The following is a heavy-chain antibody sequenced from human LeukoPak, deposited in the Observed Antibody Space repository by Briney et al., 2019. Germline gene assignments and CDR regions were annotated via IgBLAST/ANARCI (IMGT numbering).Heavy chain of an antibody. V-gene: IGHV5-51*01. CDR1: GYIFTSYC. D-gene: IGHD3-22*01. J-gene: IGHJ5*02. CDR2: IYPRDSDT. CDR3: ARPYYDSSGYYSGFDP. Sequence: PGESLKISCQGSGYIFTSYCIGWVRQVPGKGLEWMGIIYPRDSDTRYSPSFQGQVTISADQSISTAYLQWSSLKASDTAMYYCARPYYDSSGYYSGFDPWGQGTLVTVSS.